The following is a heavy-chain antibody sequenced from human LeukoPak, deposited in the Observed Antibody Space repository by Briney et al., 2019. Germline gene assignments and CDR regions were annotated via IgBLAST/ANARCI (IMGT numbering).Heavy chain of an antibody. V-gene: IGHV5-51*01. J-gene: IGHJ4*02. CDR3: ARHGPVDMAATDCDY. CDR2: IYPGNSDT. Sequence: GESLKISCQGSGYTFSNYWIGWVRQMPGKGLEWMGIIYPGNSDTRCSPSFQGRVTILADKSISTAYLQWSSLKASDTAIYYCARHGPVDMAATDCDYWGQGTLVTVSP. D-gene: IGHD5-24*01. CDR1: GYTFSNYW.